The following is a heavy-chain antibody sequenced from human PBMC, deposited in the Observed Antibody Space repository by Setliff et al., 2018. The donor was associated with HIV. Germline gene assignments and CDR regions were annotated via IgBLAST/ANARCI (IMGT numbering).Heavy chain of an antibody. CDR2: INHSGST. J-gene: IGHJ4*02. CDR1: GGSLSDHY. CDR3: ARDPSSSGWSEGLYYFDS. V-gene: IGHV4-34*01. Sequence: SETLSLTCAVYGGSLSDHYWSWIRQPPGKGLEWIGEINHSGSTNYNPSLRSRVSTSVDTSKNRFSLRLSSVTAADTAVYYCARDPSSSGWSEGLYYFDSWGRGTLVT. D-gene: IGHD6-19*01.